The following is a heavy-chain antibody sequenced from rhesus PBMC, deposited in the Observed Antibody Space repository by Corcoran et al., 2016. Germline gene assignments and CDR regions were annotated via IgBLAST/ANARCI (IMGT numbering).Heavy chain of an antibody. CDR3: ATETSSSEYLEF. J-gene: IGHJ1*01. V-gene: IGHV1-180*01. Sequence: QVQLVQSGAEIKQPGASVKLSCRASGYTFTSYYLHWVRQTPGQGLEWIGLISPYNGNKGNAQRFQGRVALTSDTSTGTGYMELSSLKSEDTAVYYCATETSSSEYLEFWGQGALVTVSS. CDR2: ISPYNGNK. CDR1: GYTFTSYY.